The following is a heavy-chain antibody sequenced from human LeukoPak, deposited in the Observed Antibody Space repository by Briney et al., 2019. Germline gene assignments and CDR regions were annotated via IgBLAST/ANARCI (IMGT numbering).Heavy chain of an antibody. CDR1: GYTFTGYY. D-gene: IGHD2-2*01. J-gene: IGHJ4*02. Sequence: ASVKVSCKPSGYTFTGYYMHWVRQAPGHALEWMGGINPNSGGTNYAQKLPGRITMTRDTSISTADMEPSRLRSDDTAVYYCARESYALSLNYWGQGTLVTVSS. V-gene: IGHV1-2*02. CDR2: INPNSGGT. CDR3: ARESYALSLNY.